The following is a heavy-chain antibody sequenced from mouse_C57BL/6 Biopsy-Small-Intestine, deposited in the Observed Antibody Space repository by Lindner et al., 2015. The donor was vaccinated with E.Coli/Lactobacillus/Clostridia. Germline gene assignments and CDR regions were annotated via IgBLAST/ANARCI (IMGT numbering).Heavy chain of an antibody. CDR1: GYAFSSCW. D-gene: IGHD1-1*01. J-gene: IGHJ1*03. CDR2: IYPGDGDT. V-gene: IGHV1-80*01. CDR3: ARGGYGSSYGYFDV. Sequence: VQLQESGAELVKPGASVKISCKASGYAFSSCWMSWVKQRPGKGLEWIGQIYPGDGDTNNNGKFKGKATLTADKSSSTAYMQLSSLTSEDSAVYFCARGGYGSSYGYFDVWGTGTTVTVSS.